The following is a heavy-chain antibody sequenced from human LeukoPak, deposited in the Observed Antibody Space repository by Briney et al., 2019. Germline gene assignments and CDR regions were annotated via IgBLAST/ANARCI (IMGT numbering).Heavy chain of an antibody. CDR2: IYSGGTT. CDR3: TRDVPNYYGSGSSYFGMDV. CDR1: GFIVSSSY. Sequence: GGSLRLSCAASGFIVSSSYMSWVRQAPGKGLEWVSVIYSGGTTYYADSVKGRFTISRDNSKNTLYLQMNSLRAEDTAVYYCTRDVPNYYGSGSSYFGMDVWGQGTTVTVSS. D-gene: IGHD3-10*01. J-gene: IGHJ6*02. V-gene: IGHV3-53*01.